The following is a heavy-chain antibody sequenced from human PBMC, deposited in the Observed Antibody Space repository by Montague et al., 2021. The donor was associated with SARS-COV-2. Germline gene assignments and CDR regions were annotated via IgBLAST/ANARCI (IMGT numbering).Heavy chain of an antibody. J-gene: IGHJ4*02. Sequence: QPGAEVKTPGESLKISCKGSGYRFSSYWIGWVRQMSGKGLEWMGIIYPGDSDTRYSPSFQGQVTISADKPITTAYLQWSSLKASDTAMYYCARRIHGTYYFDYWGQGTLVTVSS. CDR2: IYPGDSDT. V-gene: IGHV5-51*01. CDR1: GYRFSSYW. D-gene: IGHD1-14*01. CDR3: ARRIHGTYYFDY.